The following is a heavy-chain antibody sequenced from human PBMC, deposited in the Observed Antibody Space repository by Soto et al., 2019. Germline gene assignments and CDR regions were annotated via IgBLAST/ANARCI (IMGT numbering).Heavy chain of an antibody. CDR3: ARGRNHYAP. D-gene: IGHD2-2*01. J-gene: IGHJ5*02. CDR2: IYDRGTT. Sequence: PSETLSLTCTVSGGSINSGGYYWSWIRQHPGKGLEWIGSIYDRGTTYCNPSLKSRITISIHTSKNQFSLKLRSVTAADTAVYYCARGRNHYAPWGQGTLVTVSS. V-gene: IGHV4-31*03. CDR1: GGSINSGGYY.